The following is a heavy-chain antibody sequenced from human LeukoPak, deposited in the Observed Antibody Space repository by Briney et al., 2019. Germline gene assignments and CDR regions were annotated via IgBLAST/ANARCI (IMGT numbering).Heavy chain of an antibody. J-gene: IGHJ3*02. D-gene: IGHD3-10*01. CDR3: TTDSLRRLMMFRGVNDAFDI. Sequence: GGSLRLSCAASGFTFSNAWMSWVRQAPGKGLEWVGRIKSKTDGGTTDYAAPVKGRFTISRDDSKTTVYLQMNSLKIEDTAVYYCTTDSLRRLMMFRGVNDAFDIWGQGTMVTVSP. V-gene: IGHV3-15*01. CDR1: GFTFSNAW. CDR2: IKSKTDGGTT.